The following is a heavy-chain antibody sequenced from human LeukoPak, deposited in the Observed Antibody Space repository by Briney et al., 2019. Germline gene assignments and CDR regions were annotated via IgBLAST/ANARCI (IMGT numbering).Heavy chain of an antibody. CDR2: ISYDGSNK. CDR3: AKGGWFGELSPDAFGI. CDR1: GFTFSSYG. Sequence: QPGRSLRLSCAASGFTFSSYGMHWVRQAPGKGLEWVAVISYDGSNKYYADSVKGRFTISRDNSKNTLYLQMNSLRAEDTAVYYCAKGGWFGELSPDAFGIWGQGTMVTVSS. D-gene: IGHD3-10*01. J-gene: IGHJ3*02. V-gene: IGHV3-30*18.